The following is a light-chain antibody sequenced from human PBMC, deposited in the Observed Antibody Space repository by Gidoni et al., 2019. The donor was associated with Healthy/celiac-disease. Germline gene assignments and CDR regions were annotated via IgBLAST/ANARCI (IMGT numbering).Light chain of an antibody. J-gene: IGLJ2*01. V-gene: IGLV2-14*01. CDR3: SSYTSSSTVV. Sequence: QSALTQPASVSGSPGQSITISCTRTSSDVGGYNYVSWYQQHPGKAPKLMIYEVSNRPSGVSNRFSGSKSGNTGSLTISGLQAEDEADYYCSSYTSSSTVVFGGGTKLTVL. CDR1: SSDVGGYNY. CDR2: EVS.